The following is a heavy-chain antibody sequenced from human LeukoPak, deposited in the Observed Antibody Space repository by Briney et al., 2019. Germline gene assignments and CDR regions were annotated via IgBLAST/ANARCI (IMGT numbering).Heavy chain of an antibody. CDR2: IYYSGST. J-gene: IGHJ6*03. D-gene: IGHD2-8*01. CDR3: ARLEWVYYYYMDV. V-gene: IGHV4-34*01. CDR1: GGSFSGYY. Sequence: SETLSLTCAVYGGSFSGYYWGWIRQPPGKGLEWIGSIYYSGSTYYNPSLKSRVTISVDTSKNQFSLKLSSVTAADTAVYYCARLEWVYYYYMDVWGKGTTVTVSS.